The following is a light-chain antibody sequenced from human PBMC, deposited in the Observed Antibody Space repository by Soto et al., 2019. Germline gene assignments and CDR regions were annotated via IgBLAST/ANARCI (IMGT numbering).Light chain of an antibody. CDR1: QTISSW. V-gene: IGKV1-5*03. J-gene: IGKJ1*01. CDR3: QHYNSYSEA. Sequence: DIQMTQSPSTLSGSVGDRVTITCRASQTISSWLAWYQQKPGKAPKLLIYKASNVKSGVPSRFSGSGSGTEFTLIIRSLQPDDYATYYFQHYNSYSEAFGQRTTVQLK. CDR2: KAS.